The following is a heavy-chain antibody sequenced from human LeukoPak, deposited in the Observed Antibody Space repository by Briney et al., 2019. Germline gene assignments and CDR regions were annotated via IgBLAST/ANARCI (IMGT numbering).Heavy chain of an antibody. CDR1: GFTFRSYW. D-gene: IGHD6-13*01. Sequence: GGSLRLSCAASGFTFRSYWMSWVRQAPGKGLEWVANINQDESDRYYVDSVKGRFTISRDNAKNSLYLQMNSLRAEDTAVYYCARDEEDSSSWSHYYYGMDVWGQGTTVTVSS. CDR2: INQDESDR. J-gene: IGHJ6*02. V-gene: IGHV3-7*03. CDR3: ARDEEDSSSWSHYYYGMDV.